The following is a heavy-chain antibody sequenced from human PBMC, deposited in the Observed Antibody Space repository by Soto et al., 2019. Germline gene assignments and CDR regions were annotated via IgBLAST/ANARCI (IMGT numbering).Heavy chain of an antibody. Sequence: SETLSLTCAVSGGSISSGGYSWSWIRQPPGKGLEWIGYIYHDGNTYYNPSLKSRVTISLDTSKNQFSLRLDSVTAADTAVYYCACIFSGGYGYGFYYYGMDVWGQGTTVTVSS. J-gene: IGHJ6*02. CDR2: IYHDGNT. V-gene: IGHV4-30-2*03. CDR3: ACIFSGGYGYGFYYYGMDV. D-gene: IGHD5-18*01. CDR1: GGSISSGGYS.